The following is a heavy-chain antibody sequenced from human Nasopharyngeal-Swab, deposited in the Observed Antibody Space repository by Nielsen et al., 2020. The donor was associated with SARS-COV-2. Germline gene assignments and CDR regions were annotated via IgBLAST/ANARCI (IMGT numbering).Heavy chain of an antibody. J-gene: IGHJ3*02. V-gene: IGHV3-23*01. D-gene: IGHD1-26*01. CDR2: IDAGGGNT. CDR3: ARDDDTGSYSDAFDI. CDR1: GFTFSTYA. Sequence: GGSLRLSCAASGFTFSTYAMTWVRQAPGKGLEWVSTIDAGGGNTWYADSVKGRFTISRDNSKNTLYLQMNSLRAEDTAVYYCARDDDTGSYSDAFDIWGQGTMVTVSS.